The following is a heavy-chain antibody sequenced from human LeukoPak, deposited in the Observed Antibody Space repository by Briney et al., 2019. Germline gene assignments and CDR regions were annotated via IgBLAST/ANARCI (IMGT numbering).Heavy chain of an antibody. D-gene: IGHD3-3*01. CDR2: ISWNSGSI. V-gene: IGHV3-9*03. CDR3: VKDNSAGGYDFWSGYYSYFDY. Sequence: GGSLRLSCEVSGFPFSSHAMSWVRQAPGKGLEWVSGISWNSGSIGYADSVKGRFTISRDNAKNSLYLQMNSLRAEDMALYYCVKDNSAGGYDFWSGYYSYFDYWGQGTLVTVSS. CDR1: GFPFSSHA. J-gene: IGHJ4*02.